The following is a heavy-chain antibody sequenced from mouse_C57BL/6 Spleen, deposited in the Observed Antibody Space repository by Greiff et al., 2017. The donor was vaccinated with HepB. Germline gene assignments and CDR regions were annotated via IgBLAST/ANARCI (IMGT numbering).Heavy chain of an antibody. Sequence: VQLQQSGPELVKPGASVKISCKASGYAFSSSWMNWVKQRPGKGLEWIGRIYPGDGDTNYNGKFKGKATLTADKSSSTAYMQLSSLTSEDSAVYFCATPVVATVDYWGQGTTLTVSS. CDR1: GYAFSSSW. D-gene: IGHD1-1*01. CDR3: ATPVVATVDY. J-gene: IGHJ2*01. V-gene: IGHV1-82*01. CDR2: IYPGDGDT.